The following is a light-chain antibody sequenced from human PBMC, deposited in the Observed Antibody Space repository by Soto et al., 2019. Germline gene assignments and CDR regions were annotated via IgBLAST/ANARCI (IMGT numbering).Light chain of an antibody. V-gene: IGLV2-14*01. CDR3: SSYTSSSTLNWV. CDR1: SRDVGGYNY. CDR2: DVS. Sequence: QPVLTQPASVSGSPGQSITISCTGTSRDVGGYNYVSWYQQHPGKAPKLMIYDVSNRPSGVSNRFSGSKSGNTASLTISGLQAADEADYYCSSYTSSSTLNWVFGGGTKLTVL. J-gene: IGLJ3*02.